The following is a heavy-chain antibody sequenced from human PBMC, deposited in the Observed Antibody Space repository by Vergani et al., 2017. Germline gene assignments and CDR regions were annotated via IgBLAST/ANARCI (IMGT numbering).Heavy chain of an antibody. V-gene: IGHV4-39*07. D-gene: IGHD2-2*01. Sequence: QLQLQESGPGLVKPSETLSLTCTVSGGSISSSSYYWGWIRQPPGKGLVWIGSIYYSGSTYYNPSLKSRVTISVDTSKNQFSLKLSSVTAADTAVYYCARAIVVVPAEFDYWGQGTLVTVSS. CDR2: IYYSGST. CDR1: GGSISSSSYY. J-gene: IGHJ4*02. CDR3: ARAIVVVPAEFDY.